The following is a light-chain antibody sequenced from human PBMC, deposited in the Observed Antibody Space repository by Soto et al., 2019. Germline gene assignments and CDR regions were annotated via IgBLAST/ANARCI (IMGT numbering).Light chain of an antibody. CDR2: DAS. CDR1: QSINNN. Sequence: IVMTQSPATLSVSPGERATLSCRASQSINNNLAWYQQKPGQAPRLLIYDASTRATHIPARFSGSGSGTDFTLTIISLQYEDSAVYYCQQYKSWFTFGQGTKLEIK. CDR3: QQYKSWFT. J-gene: IGKJ2*01. V-gene: IGKV3-15*01.